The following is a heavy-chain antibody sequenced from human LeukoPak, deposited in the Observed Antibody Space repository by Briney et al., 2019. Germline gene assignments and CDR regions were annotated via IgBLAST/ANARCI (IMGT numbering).Heavy chain of an antibody. CDR2: ISSSSSYI. J-gene: IGHJ4*02. CDR3: ARGPPDYDFWSGYYFSTTSFDY. V-gene: IGHV3-21*01. D-gene: IGHD3-3*01. CDR1: GFTFSSYS. Sequence: GGSLRLPCAASGFTFSSYSMNWVRQAPGKGLEWVSSISSSSSYIYYADSVKGRFTISRDNAKNSLYLQMNSLRAEDTAVYYCARGPPDYDFWSGYYFSTTSFDYWGQGTLVTVSS.